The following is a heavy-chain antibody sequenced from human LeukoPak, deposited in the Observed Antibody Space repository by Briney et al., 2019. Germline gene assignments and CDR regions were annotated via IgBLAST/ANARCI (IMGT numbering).Heavy chain of an antibody. D-gene: IGHD7-27*01. CDR1: GYSFTSYW. CDR3: ARQLTGDPL. Sequence: GEPLKISCKGSGYSFTSYWIGWVRQLPGKGLEWMGIIYPSDSDTRYSPSFEVQVTISADKSISTAYLQWNSLKASDTAMYYGARQLTGDPLWGQGTLVTVSS. J-gene: IGHJ4*02. CDR2: IYPSDSDT. V-gene: IGHV5-51*01.